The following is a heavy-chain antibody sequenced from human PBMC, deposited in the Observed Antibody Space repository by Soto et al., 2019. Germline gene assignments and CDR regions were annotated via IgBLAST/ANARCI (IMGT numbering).Heavy chain of an antibody. J-gene: IGHJ3*02. Sequence: QVPLVQSGAEVKKPGASVKVSCKASGYTFTSYGISWVRQAPGQGLEWMGWISAYNGNTNYAQKLQGRVTMTTDTATSTAYLELRSLRSDDTAVYYCAREGYCSGGSCYPEPGRGAFDIWGKGTMVTVSS. CDR3: AREGYCSGGSCYPEPGRGAFDI. V-gene: IGHV1-18*01. CDR2: ISAYNGNT. D-gene: IGHD2-15*01. CDR1: GYTFTSYG.